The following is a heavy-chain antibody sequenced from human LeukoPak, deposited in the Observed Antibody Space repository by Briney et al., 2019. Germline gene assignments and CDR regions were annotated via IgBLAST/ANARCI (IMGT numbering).Heavy chain of an antibody. J-gene: IGHJ4*02. CDR2: IYYSGST. Sequence: SETLSLTCTVSGGSISSGGYSWSWIRQPPGKGLEWIGYIYYSGSTYYNPSLKSRVTISVDTSKNQFSLKLSSVTAADTAVYYCARGGGYQLNWGQGTLVTVSS. CDR1: GGSISSGGYS. V-gene: IGHV4-30-4*07. CDR3: ARGGGYQLN. D-gene: IGHD2-2*01.